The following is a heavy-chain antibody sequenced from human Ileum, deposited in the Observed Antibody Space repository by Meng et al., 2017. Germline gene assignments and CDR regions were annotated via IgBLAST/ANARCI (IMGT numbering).Heavy chain of an antibody. V-gene: IGHV4-34*01. J-gene: IGHJ4*02. D-gene: IGHD3-9*01. CDR3: ATGVDWAKSGNI. Sequence: QVQLRHGGAGLLKPSETLSLTCAVYDGSLGGYYLSWIRQPPRKGLEWVGEIHPGGSTSYNPSLQSRVTIAVDTSKNQFSVTLSSVSAADTAVYYCATGVDWAKSGNIWGQGTLVTVSS. CDR2: IHPGGST. CDR1: DGSLGGYY.